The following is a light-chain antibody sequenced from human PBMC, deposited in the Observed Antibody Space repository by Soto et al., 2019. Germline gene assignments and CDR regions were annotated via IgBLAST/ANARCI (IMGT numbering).Light chain of an antibody. V-gene: IGKV1-5*03. Sequence: DIQMTQSPSTLSAFVGDRVTITYRASQSINSWLAWYQQKPGKAPNLLIYKASNLESGAPSRFSGSGSGTEFTLTISSLQPDDFATYYCQQYHRSPVTFGGGTKVEIK. CDR3: QQYHRSPVT. J-gene: IGKJ4*01. CDR2: KAS. CDR1: QSINSW.